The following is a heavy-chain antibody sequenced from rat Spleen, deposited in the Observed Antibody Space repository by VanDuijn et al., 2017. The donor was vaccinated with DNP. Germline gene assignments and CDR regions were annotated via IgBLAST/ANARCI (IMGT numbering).Heavy chain of an antibody. J-gene: IGHJ2*01. D-gene: IGHD1-9*01. CDR1: GFTFSDYY. V-gene: IGHV5-22*01. CDR2: ISYDGGSA. CDR3: ARRGYYGYNTFDY. Sequence: EVQLVESGGGLVQPGRSLKLSCAASGFTFSDYYMTWVRQAPTKGLEWVAYISYDGGSAHYGDSVKGRFTISRDNAKNTLNLQMNSLRSEDMATYYCARRGYYGYNTFDYWGQGVMVTVSS.